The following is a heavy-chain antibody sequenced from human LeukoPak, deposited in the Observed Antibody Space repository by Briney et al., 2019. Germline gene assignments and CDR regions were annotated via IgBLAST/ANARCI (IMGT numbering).Heavy chain of an antibody. D-gene: IGHD3-10*01. CDR3: ARAPGTYYDY. V-gene: IGHV3-64*01. J-gene: IGHJ4*02. Sequence: PGGSLRLSCGASGFTFSNYGMQWVRQAPGEGLEYVSAISSNGGSTDYANSVKGRFTISRDNSKNTLYLQMRSLRAEDMAVYYCARAPGTYYDYWGQGTLVTVSS. CDR1: GFTFSNYG. CDR2: ISSNGGST.